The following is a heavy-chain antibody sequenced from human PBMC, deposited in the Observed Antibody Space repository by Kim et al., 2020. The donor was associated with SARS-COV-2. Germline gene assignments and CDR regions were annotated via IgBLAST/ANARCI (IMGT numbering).Heavy chain of an antibody. CDR3: AKGESNNWFFFDY. J-gene: IGHJ4*02. CDR1: GFTFSSYA. CDR2: VSGSGGST. Sequence: GGSLRLSCAASGFTFSSYAMSWVRQAPGKGPEWVSLVSGSGGSTYNADSVKGRFAISRDNSKKTLYLQMNSLRAEDTDLYYCAKGESNNWFFFDYWGQGTLVTVSS. V-gene: IGHV3-23*01. D-gene: IGHD1-1*01.